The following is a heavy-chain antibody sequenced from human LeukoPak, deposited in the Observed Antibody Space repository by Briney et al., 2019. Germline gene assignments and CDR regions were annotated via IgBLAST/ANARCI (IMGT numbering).Heavy chain of an antibody. D-gene: IGHD3-3*01. CDR3: ARGFGNTYGNFDY. V-gene: IGHV3-23*01. Sequence: GGSLRLSCAASGFTFSSYAMTWVRQAPGKGLEWVSGISGRGASTCYADSVKGRFTISRDNFKNTLYLQMNSLRAEDTAVYYCARGFGNTYGNFDYWGRGTLVTVSA. CDR2: ISGRGAST. CDR1: GFTFSSYA. J-gene: IGHJ4*01.